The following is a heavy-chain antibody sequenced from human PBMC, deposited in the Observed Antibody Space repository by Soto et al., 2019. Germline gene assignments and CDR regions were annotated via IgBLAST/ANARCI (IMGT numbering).Heavy chain of an antibody. V-gene: IGHV3-21*01. Sequence: PGGSLRLSCAASGFTFSSYSMNWVRQAPGKGLEWVSSISSSSSYIYYADSVKGRFTISRDNAKNSLYLQMNSLRAEDTAVYYGARSRVCRRLWRWYYYYGVDVWGKGTTVTVSS. D-gene: IGHD5-18*01. J-gene: IGHJ6*04. CDR2: ISSSSSYI. CDR1: GFTFSSYS. CDR3: ARSRVCRRLWRWYYYYGVDV.